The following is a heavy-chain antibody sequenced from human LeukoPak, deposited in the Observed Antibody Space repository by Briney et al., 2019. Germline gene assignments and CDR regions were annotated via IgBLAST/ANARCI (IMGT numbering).Heavy chain of an antibody. CDR1: DDSFSDYY. J-gene: IGHJ4*02. CDR2: INHSGSG. V-gene: IGHV4-34*01. CDR3: ARYNFGLGTLDY. D-gene: IGHD7-27*01. Sequence: TSETLSLTCGVYDDSFSDYYWSWIRQAPGKGLAWIGEINHSGSGRRNPSLKNRVTISVDTSKTQFSLKLRSVTAADTALYYCARYNFGLGTLDYWGQGTLVTVSS.